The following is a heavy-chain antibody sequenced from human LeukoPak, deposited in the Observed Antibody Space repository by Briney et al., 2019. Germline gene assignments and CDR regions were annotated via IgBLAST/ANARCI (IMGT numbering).Heavy chain of an antibody. Sequence: ASVKVSCKASGYTFTSYDINWVRQATGQGLEWMGWMNPNSGNTGYAQKFQGRVTMTRNTSISTAYMELSSLRSEDTAVYYCARASAIRCLSDYWGQGTLVTVSS. CDR2: MNPNSGNT. CDR1: GYTFTSYD. D-gene: IGHD2-2*01. J-gene: IGHJ4*02. V-gene: IGHV1-8*01. CDR3: ARASAIRCLSDY.